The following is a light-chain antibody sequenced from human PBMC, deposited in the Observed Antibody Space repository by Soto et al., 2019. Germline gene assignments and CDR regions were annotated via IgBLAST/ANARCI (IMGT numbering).Light chain of an antibody. CDR1: PSVPSRY. V-gene: IGKV3-20*01. CDR3: QHLGSSRGT. CDR2: GAS. J-gene: IGKJ1*01. Sequence: ELVWTQSPGTRSLSQGERATLYCRASPSVPSRYLAWYLQKPGQAPRLLIYGASSRATAIPDRFSGSGSGTDFTLTISSLEHEDFAVYYCQHLGSSRGTFGQGTKVDIK.